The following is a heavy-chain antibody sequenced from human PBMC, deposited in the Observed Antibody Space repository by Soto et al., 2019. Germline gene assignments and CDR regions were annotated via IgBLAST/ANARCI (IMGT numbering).Heavy chain of an antibody. J-gene: IGHJ6*02. D-gene: IGHD3-22*01. Sequence: PSETLSLTCTVSGGSISSYYWSWIRQPPGKGLEWIGYIYYSGSTNYNPSLKSRVTISVDTSKNQFSLKLSSVTAADTAVYYCARRGFYYDSSGYYNEVYYYGMDVWSQGTTVTVSS. V-gene: IGHV4-59*01. CDR1: GGSISSYY. CDR2: IYYSGST. CDR3: ARRGFYYDSSGYYNEVYYYGMDV.